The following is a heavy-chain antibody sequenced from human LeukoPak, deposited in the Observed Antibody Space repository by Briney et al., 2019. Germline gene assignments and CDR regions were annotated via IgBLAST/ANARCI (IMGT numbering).Heavy chain of an antibody. CDR2: ISNNGGYT. J-gene: IGHJ4*02. V-gene: IGHV3-23*01. CDR3: AKEVGGSGSF. CDR1: GFTFSSSA. Sequence: GGSLRLSCAASGFTFSSSAMSWVRQAPGKGLEWVSAISNNGGYTYYADSVQGRFTISRDNSKSTLCLQMNSLRAEDTAVYYCAKEVGGSGSFWGQGTLVTVSS. D-gene: IGHD3-10*01.